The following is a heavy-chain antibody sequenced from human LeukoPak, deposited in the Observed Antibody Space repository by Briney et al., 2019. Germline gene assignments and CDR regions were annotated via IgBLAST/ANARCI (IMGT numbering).Heavy chain of an antibody. V-gene: IGHV3-21*01. CDR1: GFTFSSYA. D-gene: IGHD5-12*01. J-gene: IGHJ4*02. CDR2: VSRRSSFI. Sequence: AGGSLRLSCTTSGFTFSSYAMNWVRQAPGKGLEWVSSVSRRSSFIFYADSVQGRFTVSRDDAKDSLFLQMNSLRAEDTAVYYCARVSDAYDYFFDYWDQGTLVTVSS. CDR3: ARVSDAYDYFFDY.